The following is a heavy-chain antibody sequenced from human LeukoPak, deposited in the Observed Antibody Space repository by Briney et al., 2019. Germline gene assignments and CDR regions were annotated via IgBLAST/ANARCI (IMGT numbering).Heavy chain of an antibody. Sequence: ASVKVSCKASGYTFTSYDINWVRQATGQGLEWMGRINPNSGGTNYAQKFQGRVTLTRDTSISTAYMELSRLRSDDTAVYYCATQYSGSSRLLGYWGQGTLVAVSS. CDR2: INPNSGGT. CDR3: ATQYSGSSRLLGY. D-gene: IGHD1-26*01. V-gene: IGHV1-2*06. CDR1: GYTFTSYD. J-gene: IGHJ4*02.